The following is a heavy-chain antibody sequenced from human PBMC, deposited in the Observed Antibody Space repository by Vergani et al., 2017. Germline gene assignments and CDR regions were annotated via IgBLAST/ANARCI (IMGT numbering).Heavy chain of an antibody. D-gene: IGHD6-19*01. V-gene: IGHV3-21*01. CDR3: ARGGWEWLARSNRYYCYYDGMDV. Sequence: VQLVESGGGLVKPGGSLRLSCAASGFTFSSYSMNWVRQAPGKGLEWVSSISSSSSYIYYADSVKGRFTISIDNAKNSLYLEMNSLRAEDTAVYYCARGGWEWLARSNRYYCYYDGMDVWGQGTTVTVS. CDR2: ISSSSSYI. CDR1: GFTFSSYS. J-gene: IGHJ6*02.